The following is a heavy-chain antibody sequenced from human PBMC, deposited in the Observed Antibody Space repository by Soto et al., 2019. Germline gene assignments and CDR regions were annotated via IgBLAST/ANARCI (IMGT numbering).Heavy chain of an antibody. Sequence: WSLRLSCAASGFTFSSYAMNWVRQAPGKGLEWVANINQDGGGTYYVDAVEGRFTISRDNAKDSLYLQMNSLRGEDTAVYYCARYFRGSGRYFFDYWGQGTVVTVSS. V-gene: IGHV3-7*03. J-gene: IGHJ4*02. CDR3: ARYFRGSGRYFFDY. D-gene: IGHD6-19*01. CDR2: INQDGGGT. CDR1: GFTFSSYA.